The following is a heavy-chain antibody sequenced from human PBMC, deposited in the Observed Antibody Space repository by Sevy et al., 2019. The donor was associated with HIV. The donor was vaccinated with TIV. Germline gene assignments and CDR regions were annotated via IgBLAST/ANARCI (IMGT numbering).Heavy chain of an antibody. D-gene: IGHD7-27*01. CDR1: GYTFTDCY. CDR2: IDTNTGNP. V-gene: IGHV7-4-1*02. J-gene: IGHJ4*02. CDR3: TRDRPNWGNDY. Sequence: ASVKVSCKASGYTFTDCYMNWVRQAPGQGLEWMGWIDTNTGNPIYVQGFTGRFVFSLDTSVNTAYLQISSLKAEDTAIYYCTRDRPNWGNDYWGQGTLVTVSS.